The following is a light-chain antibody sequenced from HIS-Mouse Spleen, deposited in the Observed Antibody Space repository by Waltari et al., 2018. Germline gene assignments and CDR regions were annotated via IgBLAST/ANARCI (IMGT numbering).Light chain of an antibody. CDR2: EDS. CDR1: ALPNKY. V-gene: IGLV3-10*01. Sequence: SYELTQPPSVSVSPGQTARITCSGDALPNKYPYWYQQKSGQAPVLVIYEDSKRPSGIPEGFSGSSSGTMATLTISGAQVEDEADYYCYSTDSSGNHRVFGGGTKLTVL. J-gene: IGLJ2*01. CDR3: YSTDSSGNHRV.